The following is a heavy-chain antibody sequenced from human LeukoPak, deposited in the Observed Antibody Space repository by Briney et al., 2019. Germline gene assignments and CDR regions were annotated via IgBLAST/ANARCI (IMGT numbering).Heavy chain of an antibody. CDR1: GGSFSGYY. D-gene: IGHD3-16*01. V-gene: IGHV4-34*01. CDR3: AGTFFYFDY. Sequence: SETLSLTCAVYGGSFSGYYWSWIRQPPGKGLEWIGEINHSGSTNYNPSLKSRVTISVDTSKSQFSLKLSSVTAADTAIYYCAGTFFYFDYWDQGTLVTVSS. CDR2: INHSGST. J-gene: IGHJ4*02.